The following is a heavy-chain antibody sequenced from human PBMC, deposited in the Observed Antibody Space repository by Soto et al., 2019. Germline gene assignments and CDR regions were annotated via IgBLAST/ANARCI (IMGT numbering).Heavy chain of an antibody. CDR2: ISYDGANQ. CDR1: GFTFSGYA. Sequence: PGGSLRLSCVVSGFTFSGYAMHWVRQAPGKGLEWVAVISYDGANQHYAESVKGRVTMSKDNSKNTMYLQMSNLRLEDTAVYYCARNRGSGYYYFDFWGQGTLVTVPQ. J-gene: IGHJ4*02. D-gene: IGHD3-22*01. CDR3: ARNRGSGYYYFDF. V-gene: IGHV3-30-3*01.